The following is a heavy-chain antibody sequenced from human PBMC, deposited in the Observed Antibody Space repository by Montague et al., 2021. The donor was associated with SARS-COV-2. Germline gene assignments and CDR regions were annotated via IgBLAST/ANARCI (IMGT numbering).Heavy chain of an antibody. CDR1: GFTFSRQG. J-gene: IGHJ6*02. V-gene: IGHV3-23*01. CDR3: AKEVATAGPRYYGLDV. D-gene: IGHD6-13*01. CDR2: IDGNGGGI. Sequence: GSLRLSCAASGFTFSRQGMNWVRQAPGKGLEWVSVIDGNGGGIFXADSVKGRFTISRDNSKNTLYLQLNSLRGDDTAVYYCAKEVATAGPRYYGLDVWGQGTTVTVSS.